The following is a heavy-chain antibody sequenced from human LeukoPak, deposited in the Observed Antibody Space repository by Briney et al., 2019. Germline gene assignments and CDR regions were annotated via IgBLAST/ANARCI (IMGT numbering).Heavy chain of an antibody. D-gene: IGHD1-26*01. CDR1: GSSFSNYG. V-gene: IGHV3-30*02. CDR3: AKDFSVKWELLIGH. J-gene: IGHJ4*02. Sequence: GGSLRLSCAASGSSFSNYGMHWVRQAPGKGLEWVAFIRYDGSKKYYADSVKGRFTISRDKSKNTLSLQMNSLRAEDTAVYYCAKDFSVKWELLIGHWGQGTLVTVSS. CDR2: IRYDGSKK.